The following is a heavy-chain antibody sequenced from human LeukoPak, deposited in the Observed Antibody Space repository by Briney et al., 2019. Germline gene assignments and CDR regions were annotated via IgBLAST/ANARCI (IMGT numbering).Heavy chain of an antibody. Sequence: GGSLRLSCAASGFAFSNTGMTWVRQAPGRGLEWVSTISPTGEGTHYADSVKGRFTISRDNSKNTLSLEMNSRRADDTATYYCARDAGGAWPFDYWGQGTRVIVSS. D-gene: IGHD4-17*01. J-gene: IGHJ4*02. V-gene: IGHV3-23*01. CDR3: ARDAGGAWPFDY. CDR1: GFAFSNTG. CDR2: ISPTGEGT.